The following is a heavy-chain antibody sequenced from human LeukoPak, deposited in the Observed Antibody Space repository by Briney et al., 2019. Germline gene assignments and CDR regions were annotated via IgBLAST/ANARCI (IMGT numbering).Heavy chain of an antibody. CDR2: IRYDGSNK. CDR3: AKGDGAAAGRFDY. Sequence: PGGSLRLSCAASGFTFSSYGMHWVRQAPAKGLEWVAFIRYDGSNKYYADSVRGRFTISRDNSKNTLYLQINSLRAEDTAVYYCAKGDGAAAGRFDYWGQGTLVTVSS. CDR1: GFTFSSYG. J-gene: IGHJ4*02. D-gene: IGHD6-13*01. V-gene: IGHV3-30*02.